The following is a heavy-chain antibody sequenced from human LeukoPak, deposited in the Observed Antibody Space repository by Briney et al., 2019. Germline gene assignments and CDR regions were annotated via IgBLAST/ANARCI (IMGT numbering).Heavy chain of an antibody. CDR3: ARATSGYDWNY. V-gene: IGHV4-59*01. D-gene: IGHD5-12*01. CDR1: GGSISSYY. J-gene: IGHJ4*02. CDR2: IYYSGST. Sequence: SETLSLTCTVSGGSISSYYWSWIRQPPGKGLEWIGCIYYSGSTNYNPSLKSRVTISIDTSKNQFSLNLSSVTAADTAVYYCARATSGYDWNYWGQGTLVTVSS.